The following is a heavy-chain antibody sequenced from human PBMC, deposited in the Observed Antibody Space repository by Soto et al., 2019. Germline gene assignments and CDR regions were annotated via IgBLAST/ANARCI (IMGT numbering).Heavy chain of an antibody. CDR2: INHSGST. D-gene: IGHD2-15*01. V-gene: IGHV4-34*01. J-gene: IGHJ3*02. CDR3: ARARGYCSGGSCYSGWAHVWAFDI. CDR1: GGSFSGYY. Sequence: SETLSLTCAVYGGSFSGYYWSWIRQPPGKGLEWIGEINHSGSTNYNPSLKSRVTISVDTSKNQFSLKLSSVTAADTAVYYCARARGYCSGGSCYSGWAHVWAFDIWGQGTMVTVSS.